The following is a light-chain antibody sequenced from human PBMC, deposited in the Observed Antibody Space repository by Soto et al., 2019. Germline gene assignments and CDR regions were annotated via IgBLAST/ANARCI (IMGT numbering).Light chain of an antibody. Sequence: QSALTQPASVSGSPGQSITISCTGTSSDVGGYNYVSWYQHHPGKAPKLMIYEVSNRPSGVSNRFSGSKSGNTASLTISGLQAEDEADYDCSSYSFSSTLSLVFGGGTKLTVL. J-gene: IGLJ2*01. CDR1: SSDVGGYNY. CDR3: SSYSFSSTLSLV. V-gene: IGLV2-14*01. CDR2: EVS.